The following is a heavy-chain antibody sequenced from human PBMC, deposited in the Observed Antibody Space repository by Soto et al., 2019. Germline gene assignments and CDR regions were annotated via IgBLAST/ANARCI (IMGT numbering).Heavy chain of an antibody. V-gene: IGHV4-30-4*01. CDR3: ARGDSMIVGPA. CDR1: GGSISSGDYY. D-gene: IGHD3-22*01. CDR2: IYYSGST. Sequence: PSETLSLTCTVSGGSISSGDYYWSWIRQPPGKGLEWIGYIYYSGSTYYNPSLKSRVTISVDTSKNQFSLKLSSVTAADTAVYYCARGDSMIVGPAWGQGTLVTVSS. J-gene: IGHJ5*02.